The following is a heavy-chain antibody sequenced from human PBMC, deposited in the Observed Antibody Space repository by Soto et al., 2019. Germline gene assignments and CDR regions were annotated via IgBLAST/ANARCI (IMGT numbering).Heavy chain of an antibody. V-gene: IGHV3-23*01. Sequence: GGSLRLSCAGSGFTFSNYAMSWVRQAPGKGLEWVSAISGSGGSTYYADSVKGRFTISRDNSKNTLYLQMNSLRAEDTAVYYCAKNSNRDGYNEDYFDYWGQGTLVTVSS. CDR2: ISGSGGST. D-gene: IGHD5-12*01. J-gene: IGHJ4*02. CDR1: GFTFSNYA. CDR3: AKNSNRDGYNEDYFDY.